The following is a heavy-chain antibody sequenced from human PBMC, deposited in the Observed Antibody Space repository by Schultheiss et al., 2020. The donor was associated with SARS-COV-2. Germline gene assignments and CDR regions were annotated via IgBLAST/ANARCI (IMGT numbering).Heavy chain of an antibody. Sequence: GGSLRLSCAASGFTFDDYAMHWVRQAPGKGLEWVSGISWNSGSIGYADSVKGRFTISRDNAKNSLYLQMNSLRAEDTAVYYCATRLGATTDHYYYYYGMDVWGQGTTVTVSS. V-gene: IGHV3-9*01. D-gene: IGHD1-26*01. CDR2: ISWNSGSI. CDR1: GFTFDDYA. CDR3: ATRLGATTDHYYYYYGMDV. J-gene: IGHJ6*02.